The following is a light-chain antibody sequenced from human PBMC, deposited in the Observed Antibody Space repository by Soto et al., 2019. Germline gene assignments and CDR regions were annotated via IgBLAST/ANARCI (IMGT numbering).Light chain of an antibody. CDR1: SGHSSYI. CDR2: LEGSGSY. V-gene: IGLV4-60*03. J-gene: IGLJ2*01. CDR3: ETWDSNTRV. Sequence: QPVLTQSSSASASLGSSVKLTCTLSSGHSSYIIAWHQQQPGKAPRYLTKLEGSGSYNKGSGVPDRFSGSSSGADRYLTISTLQSEDEADYYCETWDSNTRVFGGGTQLTVL.